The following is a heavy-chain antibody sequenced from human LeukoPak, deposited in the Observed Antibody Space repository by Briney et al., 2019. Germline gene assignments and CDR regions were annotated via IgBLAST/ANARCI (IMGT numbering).Heavy chain of an antibody. CDR1: GGTFSSYA. CDR2: IIPIFGTA. V-gene: IGHV1-69*06. D-gene: IGHD5-24*01. J-gene: IGHJ4*02. CDR3: ARDPLGVARRDGRVYYFDY. Sequence: GASVKVSCKASGGTFSSYAISWVRQAPGQRLEWMGGIIPIFGTANYAQKFQGRVTITADKSTSTAYMELSSLRSEDTAVYYCARDPLGVARRDGRVYYFDYWGQGTLVTVSS.